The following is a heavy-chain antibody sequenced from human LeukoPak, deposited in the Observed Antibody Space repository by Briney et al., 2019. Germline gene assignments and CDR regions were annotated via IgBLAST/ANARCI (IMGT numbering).Heavy chain of an antibody. D-gene: IGHD2-15*01. CDR1: GFTFSSYR. CDR3: ARETRLLRAFDL. J-gene: IGHJ3*01. V-gene: IGHV3-74*01. Sequence: ARSLRLSCAASGFTFSSYRMQWVRQAPRKGLVWVSRVNSDGSSGSYADSVKGRFTISRDNAKNTLYLQMNSLGAEDTAVYYCARETRLLRAFDLWGQGTMVTVSS. CDR2: VNSDGSSG.